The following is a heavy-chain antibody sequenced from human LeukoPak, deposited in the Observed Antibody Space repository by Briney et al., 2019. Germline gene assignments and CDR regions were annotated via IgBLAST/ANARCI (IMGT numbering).Heavy chain of an antibody. CDR1: GGSFSGYY. CDR2: INHSGST. Sequence: SETLSLTCAVYGGSFSGYYWSWIRQPPGKGLEWIGEINHSGSTNYNPSLKSRVTISVDASKNQFSLKLSSVTAADTAVYYCARGVSPDYWGQGTLVTVSS. CDR3: ARGVSPDY. J-gene: IGHJ4*02. V-gene: IGHV4-34*01.